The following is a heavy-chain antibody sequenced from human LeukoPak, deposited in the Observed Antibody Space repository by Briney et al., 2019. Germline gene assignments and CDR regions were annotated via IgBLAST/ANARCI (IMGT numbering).Heavy chain of an antibody. D-gene: IGHD4-23*01. Sequence: PGGSLRLSCAASGFTFSSYGMSWVRQAPGKGLEWVSSISSSSSYIYYADSVKGRFTISRDNAKNSLYLQMNSLRAEDTAVYYCARERYGVNSGYFQHWGQGTLVTVSS. CDR1: GFTFSSYG. J-gene: IGHJ1*01. CDR3: ARERYGVNSGYFQH. CDR2: ISSSSSYI. V-gene: IGHV3-21*01.